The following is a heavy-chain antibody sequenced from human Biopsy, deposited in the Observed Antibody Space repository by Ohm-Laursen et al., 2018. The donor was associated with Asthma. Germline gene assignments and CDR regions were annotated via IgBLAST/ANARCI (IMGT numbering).Heavy chain of an antibody. CDR2: ISVYNGNT. CDR3: ARTYYDFLTGQVKDGFDM. V-gene: IGHV1-18*01. Sequence: ASVKVSCKTSGYTFNSAGITWVRQAPGQGLEWMGWISVYNGNTKVAQKLQDRVTMITDTSTSTAYMELRSLRSDDTAVYYCARTYYDFLTGQVKDGFDMWGQGTMVTVAS. D-gene: IGHD3-9*01. J-gene: IGHJ3*02. CDR1: GYTFNSAG.